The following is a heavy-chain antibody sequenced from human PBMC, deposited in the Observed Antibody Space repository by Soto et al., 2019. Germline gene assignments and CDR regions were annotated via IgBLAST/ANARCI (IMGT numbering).Heavy chain of an antibody. J-gene: IGHJ4*02. V-gene: IGHV3-30*18. CDR1: GFTFSSYG. D-gene: IGHD3-9*01. CDR3: AKDHSRYFDWSIDY. Sequence: QVQLVESGGGVVQPGRSLRLSCAASGFTFSSYGMHWVRQAPGKGLEWVAVISYDGSNKYYADSVKGRFTISRDNSKNTLYLQMNSLRAEDTAVYYCAKDHSRYFDWSIDYWGQGTLVTVSS. CDR2: ISYDGSNK.